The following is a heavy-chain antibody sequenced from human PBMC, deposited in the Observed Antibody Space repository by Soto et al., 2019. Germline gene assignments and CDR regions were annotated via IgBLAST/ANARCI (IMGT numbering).Heavy chain of an antibody. J-gene: IGHJ3*02. Sequence: QVQLQESGPGLVKPSQTLSLTCTVSGGSISSGGYYWSWIRQHPGKGLEWIGYIYYSGSTYYNPSLKSRVTILVDTSKNQFSLKLSSVTAADTAVYYCAREYYDILTGYPDAFDIWGQGTMVTVSS. CDR3: AREYYDILTGYPDAFDI. CDR2: IYYSGST. D-gene: IGHD3-9*01. CDR1: GGSISSGGYY. V-gene: IGHV4-31*03.